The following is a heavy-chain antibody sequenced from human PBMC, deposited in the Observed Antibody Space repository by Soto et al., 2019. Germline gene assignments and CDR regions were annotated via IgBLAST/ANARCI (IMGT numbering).Heavy chain of an antibody. Sequence: ASVKVSCKASGYTFTGYYMHWVRQAPGQGLEWMGWINPNSGGTNYAQKFQGRVTMTRDTSISTAYMELSRLRSDDTAVYYCARESPGSPPPYGMDGWGKGTKVTVSS. J-gene: IGHJ6*04. CDR1: GYTFTGYY. CDR2: INPNSGGT. V-gene: IGHV1-2*02. D-gene: IGHD2-15*01. CDR3: ARESPGSPPPYGMDG.